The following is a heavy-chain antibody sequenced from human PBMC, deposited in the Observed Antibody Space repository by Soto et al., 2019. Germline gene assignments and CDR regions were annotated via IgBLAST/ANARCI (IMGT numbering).Heavy chain of an antibody. Sequence: GGSLRLSCAASGFTFSDYYMSWIRQAPGKGLEWVSYISSSGSTIYYADSVKGRFTISRDNAKNSLYLQMNSLRAEDTAVYYCARDLRGIDYGDYYFDYWGQGTLVTVSS. V-gene: IGHV3-11*01. CDR2: ISSSGSTI. D-gene: IGHD4-17*01. CDR3: ARDLRGIDYGDYYFDY. CDR1: GFTFSDYY. J-gene: IGHJ4*02.